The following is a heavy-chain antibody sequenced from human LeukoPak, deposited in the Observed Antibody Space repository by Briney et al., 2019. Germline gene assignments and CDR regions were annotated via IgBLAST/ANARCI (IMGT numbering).Heavy chain of an antibody. CDR2: MNPKNGGT. CDR1: GYTFSDYY. J-gene: IGHJ5*02. V-gene: IGHV1-2*02. Sequence: ASVKVSCKASGYTFSDYYMHWVLQAPGQGLEWMGWMNPKNGGTNYAQKFQGRVIMTRDTSINTACMELSRLTSDDTAVYYCARCSVVVPAAINWFDPWGQGTLVTVSS. CDR3: ARCSVVVPAAINWFDP. D-gene: IGHD2-2*01.